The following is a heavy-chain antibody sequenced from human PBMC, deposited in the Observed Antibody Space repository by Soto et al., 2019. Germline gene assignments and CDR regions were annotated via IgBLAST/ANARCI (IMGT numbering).Heavy chain of an antibody. J-gene: IGHJ4*02. Sequence: QVQLVESGGGLVKPGGSLRLSCAASGFTFSDYFLTWIRQAPGKGLEWVAYIGSSSRDTNYADSVKGRFTISRDNAKNSLFLQMNNLRVDDTAVYYCARDYDFWSGYLSGHFDYWGQGTLVTVSS. V-gene: IGHV3-11*06. CDR3: ARDYDFWSGYLSGHFDY. CDR2: IGSSSRDT. D-gene: IGHD3-3*01. CDR1: GFTFSDYF.